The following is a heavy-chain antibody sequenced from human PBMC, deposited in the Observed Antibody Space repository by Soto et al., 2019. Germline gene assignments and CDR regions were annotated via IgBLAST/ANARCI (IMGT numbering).Heavy chain of an antibody. J-gene: IGHJ5*02. Sequence: QVQLVQSGAEVKQPVASVKVSCKPSGYTFITYGISWVRQAPGRGLEWMGWISAYNGNTNYAPNFQGRVTMTTDTPASTAYMELRSLRSDDTAVYYCARDLLEPRPGWFDPWGQGTMFTVSS. CDR3: ARDLLEPRPGWFDP. CDR2: ISAYNGNT. V-gene: IGHV1-18*01. D-gene: IGHD6-6*01. CDR1: GYTFITYG.